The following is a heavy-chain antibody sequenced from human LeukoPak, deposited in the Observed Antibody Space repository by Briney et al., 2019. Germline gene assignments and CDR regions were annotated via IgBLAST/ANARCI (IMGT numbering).Heavy chain of an antibody. Sequence: PGGSLRLSCAASGFTLSTYAMSWVRQTPGKGLEWVAATSSSDAGTYHADSVRGRFTISRDNSKNTLYLQMNSLRAEDAAVYYCATRRPAAMSYYYYYMDVWGKGTTVTVSS. CDR2: TSSSDAGT. J-gene: IGHJ6*03. D-gene: IGHD2-2*01. CDR1: GFTLSTYA. V-gene: IGHV3-23*01. CDR3: ATRRPAAMSYYYYYMDV.